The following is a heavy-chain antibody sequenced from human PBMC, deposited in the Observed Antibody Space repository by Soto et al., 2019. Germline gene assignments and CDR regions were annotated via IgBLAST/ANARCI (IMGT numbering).Heavy chain of an antibody. CDR3: ARDLRCCGLDV. D-gene: IGHD3-9*01. V-gene: IGHV4-59*01. Sequence: QVELQQSGPGLVKPSETPSLTCNVSGASMRSYSWTWMRLSPGKGLEWIGDIFYSGSSNLNPSLRSRLSISIDTSKNKFSLMLKSVTAADTAVYYCARDLRCCGLDVWGQGTTVTVSS. CDR1: GASMRSYS. CDR2: IFYSGSS. J-gene: IGHJ6*02.